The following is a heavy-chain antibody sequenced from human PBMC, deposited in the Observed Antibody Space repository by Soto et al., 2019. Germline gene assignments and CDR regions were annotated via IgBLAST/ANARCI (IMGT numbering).Heavy chain of an antibody. J-gene: IGHJ6*02. Sequence: VSVKVSLNASGYTFTGSSVSLVQQGPGQGLEWMGWISAYNANTNYAQKRLGRVSMTTATSTSTGYMELRSLKSDDTAVYYCARVRDWNDAGGMDVWGQGTTVTISS. CDR1: GYTFTGSS. V-gene: IGHV1-18*01. CDR3: ARVRDWNDAGGMDV. D-gene: IGHD1-1*01. CDR2: ISAYNANT.